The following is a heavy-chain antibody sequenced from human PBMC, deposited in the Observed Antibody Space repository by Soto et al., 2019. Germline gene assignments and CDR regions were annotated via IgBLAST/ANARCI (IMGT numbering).Heavy chain of an antibody. CDR2: IIPILGTT. J-gene: IGHJ4*01. D-gene: IGHD1-1*01. CDR3: ARTRHSKETGMPYFD. V-gene: IGHV1-69*06. CDR1: GGTFSSDG. Sequence: QVQLVQSGAEVRKPGSSLRVSCKVSGGTFSSDGLTWVRQAPGQGLEWMGGIIPILGTTKYAQKVQGRVKFTADKSTSTGYMELSSLRXXDTALYYCARTRHSKETGMPYFD.